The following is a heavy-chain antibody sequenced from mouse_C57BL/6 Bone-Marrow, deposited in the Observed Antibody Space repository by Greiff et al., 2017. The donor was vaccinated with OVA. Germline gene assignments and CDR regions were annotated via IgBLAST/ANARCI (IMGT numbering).Heavy chain of an antibody. V-gene: IGHV1-69*01. CDR2: IDPSDSYT. CDR3: AREGAYYYAMDY. J-gene: IGHJ4*01. CDR1: GYTFTSYW. Sequence: QVQLQQPGAELVMPGASVKLSCKASGYTFTSYWMHWVKQRPGQGLEWIGEIDPSDSYTNYNQKFKGKSTLTVDKSSSTAYMQLSSLTSEDSAVYYCAREGAYYYAMDYLGQGTSVTVSS.